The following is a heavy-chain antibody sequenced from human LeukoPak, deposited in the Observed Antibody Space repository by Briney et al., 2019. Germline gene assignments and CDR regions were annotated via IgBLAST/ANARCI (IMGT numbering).Heavy chain of an antibody. Sequence: GGSLRLSCAASGFTFSSYAMSWVRQAPGKGLEWVSSISSSSSYIYYADSVKGRFTISRDNAKNSLYLQMNSLRAEDTAVYYCARDAYYDSSGYCHYWGQGTLVTVSS. J-gene: IGHJ4*02. CDR3: ARDAYYDSSGYCHY. CDR1: GFTFSSYA. D-gene: IGHD3-22*01. V-gene: IGHV3-21*01. CDR2: ISSSSSYI.